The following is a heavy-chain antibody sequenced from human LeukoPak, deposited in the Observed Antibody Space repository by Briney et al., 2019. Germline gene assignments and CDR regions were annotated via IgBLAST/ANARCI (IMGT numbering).Heavy chain of an antibody. Sequence: KPSETLSLTCTVSGGSISSYYWSWIRQPPGKGLDWIGYIYYSGSTNYNPSLKSRVTISVDTSKNQFSLKLSSVTAADTAVYYCARAAMVRGVTGWFDPWGQGTLVTVSS. V-gene: IGHV4-59*01. CDR2: IYYSGST. J-gene: IGHJ5*02. D-gene: IGHD3-10*01. CDR1: GGSISSYY. CDR3: ARAAMVRGVTGWFDP.